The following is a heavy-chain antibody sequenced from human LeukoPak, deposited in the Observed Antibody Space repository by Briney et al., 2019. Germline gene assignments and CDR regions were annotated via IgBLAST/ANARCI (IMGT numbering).Heavy chain of an antibody. CDR3: VKKGQADDDGKPD. D-gene: IGHD1-1*01. CDR2: ISRTVTTT. Sequence: GGSLRLSGAASGFTSSRYDLSWVRQAPGKGLECVSTISRTVTTTYYADSVKGWFTISRDNSKNTLYLQMNDLRADDTAVYYCVKKGQADDDGKPDWGQGTLVTVSS. V-gene: IGHV3-23*05. CDR1: GFTSSRYD. J-gene: IGHJ4*02.